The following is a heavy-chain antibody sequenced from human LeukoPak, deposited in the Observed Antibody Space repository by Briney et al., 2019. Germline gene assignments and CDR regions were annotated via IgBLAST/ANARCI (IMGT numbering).Heavy chain of an antibody. J-gene: IGHJ4*02. CDR1: GGSFSGYY. CDR2: INHSGST. V-gene: IGHV4-34*01. D-gene: IGHD3-3*01. CDR3: ARVPLSRRVVPIRGYFDY. Sequence: SETLSLTCAVYGGSFSGYYWSWIRQPPGKGLEWIGEINHSGSTNYNPSLKSRVTISVDTSKNQFSLKLSSVTAADTAVYYCARVPLSRRVVPIRGYFDYWGQGTLVTVSS.